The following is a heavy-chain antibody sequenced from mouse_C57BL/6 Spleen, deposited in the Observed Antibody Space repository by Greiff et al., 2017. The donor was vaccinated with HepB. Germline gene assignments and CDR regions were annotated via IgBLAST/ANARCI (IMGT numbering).Heavy chain of an antibody. D-gene: IGHD3-2*02. CDR1: GYTFTDYY. V-gene: IGHV1-26*01. Sequence: VQLQQSGPELVKPGASVKISCKASGYTFTDYYMNWVKQSHGKSLEWIGDINPNNGGTSYNQKFKGKATLTVDKSSSTAYMELRSLTSEDSAVYYCARTAQGLFAYWGQGTLVTVSA. CDR3: ARTAQGLFAY. J-gene: IGHJ3*01. CDR2: INPNNGGT.